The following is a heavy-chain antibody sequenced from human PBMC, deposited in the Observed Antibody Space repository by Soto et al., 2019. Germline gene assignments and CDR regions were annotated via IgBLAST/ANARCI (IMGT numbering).Heavy chain of an antibody. CDR2: ISSSSSYI. Sequence: EVQLVESGGGLVKPGGSLRLSCAASGFTFSSYSMNWVRQAPGKGLEWVSSISSSSSYIYYADSVKGRFTISRDNAKNSLYLQMNSLRAEDTAVYYCARARGTSLNDAFDIWGQGTMVTVSS. V-gene: IGHV3-21*01. CDR1: GFTFSSYS. D-gene: IGHD2-2*01. CDR3: ARARGTSLNDAFDI. J-gene: IGHJ3*02.